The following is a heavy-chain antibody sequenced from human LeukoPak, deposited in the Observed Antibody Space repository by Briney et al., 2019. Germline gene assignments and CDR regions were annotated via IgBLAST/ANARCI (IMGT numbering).Heavy chain of an antibody. J-gene: IGHJ4*02. Sequence: ASVKVSCKASGYTFTSYGISWVRQAPGQGLEWMGWINTYNGNTNYAQKLQGRVTMTTDTSTSTAYMDLRSLRSDDTAVYYCARKNSGYEDYWGQGTLVTVSS. V-gene: IGHV1-18*01. CDR1: GYTFTSYG. CDR2: INTYNGNT. CDR3: ARKNSGYEDY. D-gene: IGHD5-12*01.